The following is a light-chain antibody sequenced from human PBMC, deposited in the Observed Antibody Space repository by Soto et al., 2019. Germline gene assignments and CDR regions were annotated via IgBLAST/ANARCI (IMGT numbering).Light chain of an antibody. CDR2: LGS. Sequence: IVVTQSPLSLPVTPGETASISCRSNQSLLHVNGYSYLDWYLQKPGQSPQLLIYLGSNRASGVPDRFSGSGSGTEFTLTVSRVEAEAVGVYYCMQALQTPPTFGQGTKVEIK. CDR3: MQALQTPPT. V-gene: IGKV2-28*01. J-gene: IGKJ1*01. CDR1: QSLLHVNGYSY.